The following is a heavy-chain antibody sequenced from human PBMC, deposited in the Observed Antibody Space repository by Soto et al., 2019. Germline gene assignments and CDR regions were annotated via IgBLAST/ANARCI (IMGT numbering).Heavy chain of an antibody. CDR3: ARDRPRYYHDSSGPDDAFDI. D-gene: IGHD3-22*01. V-gene: IGHV1-18*01. Sequence: ASVKVSCKASGYTFTSYGISWVRQAPGQGLEWMGWISAYNGNTNYAQKLQGRVTMTTDTSTSTAYMELRSLRSDDTAVYYCARDRPRYYHDSSGPDDAFDIWGQ. CDR1: GYTFTSYG. J-gene: IGHJ3*02. CDR2: ISAYNGNT.